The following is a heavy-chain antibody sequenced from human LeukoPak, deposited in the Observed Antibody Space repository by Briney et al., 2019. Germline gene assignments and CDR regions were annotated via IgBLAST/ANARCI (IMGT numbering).Heavy chain of an antibody. V-gene: IGHV5-51*01. D-gene: IGHD3-10*01. CDR1: GYSFTSYW. J-gene: IGHJ3*02. CDR3: ARKVSGSYYNSDAFDI. Sequence: KCGESLKISCKGSGYSFTSYWIGWVRQMPGKGLEWMGIIYPGDSDTRYSPSFQGQVTISADKSISTAYLQWSSLRSEDTAVYYCARKVSGSYYNSDAFDIWGQGTMVTVSS. CDR2: IYPGDSDT.